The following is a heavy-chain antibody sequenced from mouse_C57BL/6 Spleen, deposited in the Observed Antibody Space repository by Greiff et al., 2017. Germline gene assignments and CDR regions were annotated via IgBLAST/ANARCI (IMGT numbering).Heavy chain of an antibody. Sequence: VQLKQSGPELVKPGDSVKISCKASGYSFTGYFMNWVMQSHGKSLEWIGRINPYNGDTFYNQKFKGKATLTVDKSSSTAHMELRSLTSEDSAVYYCAQEGGTVVAPYWYFDVWGTGTTVTVSS. CDR2: INPYNGDT. CDR3: AQEGGTVVAPYWYFDV. V-gene: IGHV1-20*01. D-gene: IGHD1-1*01. J-gene: IGHJ1*03. CDR1: GYSFTGYF.